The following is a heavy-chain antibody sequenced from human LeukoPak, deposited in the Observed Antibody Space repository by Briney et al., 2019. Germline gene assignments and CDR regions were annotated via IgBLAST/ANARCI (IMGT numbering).Heavy chain of an antibody. V-gene: IGHV3-74*01. CDR3: ARDRYPSAREFDY. J-gene: IGHJ4*02. CDR1: GFTFSSYW. Sequence: GGSLRLSCAASGFTFSSYWMHWVRQAPGKGLVWVSRIDTDGSDTTYADSVKGRFTISRDNAKNALYLQLNSLRGEDTAVYYCARDRYPSAREFDYWGQGTLVTVSS. D-gene: IGHD1-1*01. CDR2: IDTDGSDT.